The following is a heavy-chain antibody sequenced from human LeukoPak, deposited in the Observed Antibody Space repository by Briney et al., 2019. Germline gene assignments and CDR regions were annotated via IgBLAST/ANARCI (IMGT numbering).Heavy chain of an antibody. D-gene: IGHD6-19*01. CDR2: IKHDGSEK. CDR3: ARELSSGWYYIDY. V-gene: IGHV3-7*01. CDR1: GFTFSSYW. J-gene: IGHJ4*02. Sequence: GGSLSLSCAASGFTFSSYWMTWVRKAPGKGLEWVASIKHDGSEKYYVDSVKGRFTISRDNAKNSLYLQMNSLRAEDTAVYNCARELSSGWYYIDYWGQGTLVTVSS.